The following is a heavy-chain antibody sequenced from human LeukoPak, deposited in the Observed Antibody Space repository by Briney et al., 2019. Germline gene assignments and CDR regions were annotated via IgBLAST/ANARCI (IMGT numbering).Heavy chain of an antibody. J-gene: IGHJ3*02. D-gene: IGHD2-2*01. CDR3: ARATRENDAFDI. Sequence: PSEPLSLPCAVYGGSFSGYYWSWIRQPPGKGLEWIGEINHSGSTNYNPSLKSRVTISVDTSKNQFSLMLSSVTAAEPAVYYCARATRENDAFDIWGEGTMVTVSS. V-gene: IGHV4-34*01. CDR1: GGSFSGYY. CDR2: INHSGST.